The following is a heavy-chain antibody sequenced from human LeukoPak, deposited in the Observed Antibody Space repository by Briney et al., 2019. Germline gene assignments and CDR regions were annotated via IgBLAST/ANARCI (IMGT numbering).Heavy chain of an antibody. CDR1: GGSLSSYY. V-gene: IGHV4-59*01. J-gene: IGHJ5*02. CDR2: IYYSGST. CDR3: ARTLAYCSGGSCHDWFDP. Sequence: PSETLSLTCTVSGGSLSSYYWSWIRQPPGKGLEWIGYIYYSGSTNYNPSLTSRDTISVDTSKNQFSLTLSSVTAADTAVYYCARTLAYCSGGSCHDWFDPWGQGTLVTVSS. D-gene: IGHD2-15*01.